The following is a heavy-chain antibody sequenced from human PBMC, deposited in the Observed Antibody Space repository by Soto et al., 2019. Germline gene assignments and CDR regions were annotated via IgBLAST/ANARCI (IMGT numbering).Heavy chain of an antibody. CDR2: INQDGSEK. J-gene: IGHJ1*01. CDR3: ARVDYYDSSGYYFLEYFQH. CDR1: GFTFSSYW. Sequence: GGSLRLSCAASGFTFSSYWMSWVRQAPGKGLEWVANINQDGSEKYYVDSVKGRFTISRDNAKNSLYLQMNSLRAEDTAVYYCARVDYYDSSGYYFLEYFQHWGQGTLVTVSS. V-gene: IGHV3-7*05. D-gene: IGHD3-22*01.